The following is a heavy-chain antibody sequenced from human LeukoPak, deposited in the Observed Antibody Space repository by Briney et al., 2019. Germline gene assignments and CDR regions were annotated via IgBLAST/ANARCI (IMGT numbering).Heavy chain of an antibody. CDR2: IIPIFGTA. Sequence: SVKVSCKASGGTFSSYAISWVRQAPGQGLEWMGGIIPIFGTANYAQKFQGRVTITADKSTSTAYMELGSLRSEDTAVYYCARDSDDILTGYYSGSADYYYYYGMDVWGKGTTVTVSS. D-gene: IGHD3-9*01. CDR3: ARDSDDILTGYYSGSADYYYYYGMDV. V-gene: IGHV1-69*06. CDR1: GGTFSSYA. J-gene: IGHJ6*04.